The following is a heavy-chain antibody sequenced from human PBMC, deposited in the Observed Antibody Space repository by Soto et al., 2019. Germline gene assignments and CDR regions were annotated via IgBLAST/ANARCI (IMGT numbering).Heavy chain of an antibody. CDR1: GLTLNSRS. Sequence: ASVKATSKDCGLTLNSRSIRWRQQAPGQGREWMGWISAYNGNTNYAQKLQGRVTMTTDTSTSTAYMELRSLRSDDTAVYYCAREGVAAALDYWGQGTLVTVSS. V-gene: IGHV1-18*01. D-gene: IGHD6-13*01. CDR3: AREGVAAALDY. CDR2: ISAYNGNT. J-gene: IGHJ4*02.